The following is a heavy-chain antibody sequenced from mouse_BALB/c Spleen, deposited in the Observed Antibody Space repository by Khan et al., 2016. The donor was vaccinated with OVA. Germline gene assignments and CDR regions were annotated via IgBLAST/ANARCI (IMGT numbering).Heavy chain of an antibody. Sequence: EVKLLESGGGLVQPGGSLILSCAASGFDFSRNWMSWARQAPGKGQEWIGEINPGSRTINYTPSLKEKFIISRDNAKNTLYLQMRKVRSEDTALYYCARLERYGHLANWGQGTLVTVSA. CDR1: GFDFSRNW. CDR3: ARLERYGHLAN. D-gene: IGHD2-14*01. J-gene: IGHJ3*01. V-gene: IGHV4-2*02. CDR2: INPGSRTI.